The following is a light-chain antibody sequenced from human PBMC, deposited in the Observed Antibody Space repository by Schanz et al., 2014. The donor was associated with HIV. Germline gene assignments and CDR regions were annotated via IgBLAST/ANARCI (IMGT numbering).Light chain of an antibody. CDR1: GSKLEKNQ. J-gene: IGLJ2*01. CDR2: ANN. CDR3: AAWDISLNGPV. V-gene: IGLV1-47*02. Sequence: SVLMQPPSVSGTPGQRATISCSGAGSKLEKNQVYGSRQFPGTAPKLLFHANNQRPSGIPDRFSGSKSGTSASLTISGLRPEDEADYYCAAWDISLNGPVFGGGTKLTVL.